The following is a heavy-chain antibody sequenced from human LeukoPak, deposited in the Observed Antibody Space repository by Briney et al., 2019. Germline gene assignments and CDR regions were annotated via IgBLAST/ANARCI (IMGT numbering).Heavy chain of an antibody. V-gene: IGHV3-23*01. CDR3: AKLGYCSSTNCYYYYYYGMDV. J-gene: IGHJ6*02. CDR1: RFTFSSSA. CDR2: ISDSGGNT. D-gene: IGHD2-2*01. Sequence: GGSLRLSCAASRFTFSSSAMSWVRQAPGKGLEWVSTISDSGGNTFYAGSVKGRFTISRDNSKNTLYLQMNSLRAVDTAVYYCAKLGYCSSTNCYYYYYYGMDVWGQGTTVTVSS.